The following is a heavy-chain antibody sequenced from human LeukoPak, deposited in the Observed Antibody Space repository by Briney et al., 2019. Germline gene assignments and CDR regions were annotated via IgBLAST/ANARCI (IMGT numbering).Heavy chain of an antibody. D-gene: IGHD5-12*01. CDR3: ARASSYTGHLGW. J-gene: IGHJ4*02. CDR1: GGSFSSHY. CDR2: INPRGST. V-gene: IGHV4-34*01. Sequence: SETLSLTCGVSGGSFSSHYWTWIRQPPGKGLEWIGEINPRGSTNYNPSLESRVTVSADTSKNQFSLNLSSVTAADTAVYYCARASSYTGHLGWWGQGTLVTVSS.